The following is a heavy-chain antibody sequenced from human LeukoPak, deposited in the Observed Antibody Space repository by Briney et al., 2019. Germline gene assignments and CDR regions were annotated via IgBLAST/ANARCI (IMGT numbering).Heavy chain of an antibody. J-gene: IGHJ4*02. CDR2: INHSGST. Sequence: SDTLSLTCAVSGGSISSTCYYWGWIRQPPGKGLEWIGEINHSGSTNYNPSLKSRVTISVDTSKNQFSLKLSSVTAADTAVYYCARVEEIVVVPAATPRRLAFDYWGQGTLVTVSS. V-gene: IGHV4-39*07. CDR1: GGSISSTCYY. CDR3: ARVEEIVVVPAATPRRLAFDY. D-gene: IGHD2-2*01.